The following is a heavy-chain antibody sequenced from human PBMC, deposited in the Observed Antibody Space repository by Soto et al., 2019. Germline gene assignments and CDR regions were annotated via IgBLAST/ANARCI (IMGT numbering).Heavy chain of an antibody. D-gene: IGHD6-19*01. CDR3: ARKATYSSGWYGGWFDP. J-gene: IGHJ5*02. CDR1: GGSISSYY. Sequence: SETLSLTCTVSGGSISSYYWSWIRQPPGKGLEWIGYIYYSGSTNYNPSLKSRVTISVDTSKNQFSLKLSSVTAADTAVYYCARKATYSSGWYGGWFDPWGQGTLVTVSS. V-gene: IGHV4-59*08. CDR2: IYYSGST.